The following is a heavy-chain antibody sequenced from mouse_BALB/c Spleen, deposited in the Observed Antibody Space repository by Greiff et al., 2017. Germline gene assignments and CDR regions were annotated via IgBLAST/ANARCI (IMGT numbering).Heavy chain of an antibody. CDR2: ISYSGST. Sequence: EVQLQQSGPSLVKPSQTLSLTCSVSGYSFTSCYLNWIRKFPGNKLEYMGYISYSGSTYYNPSLKSRISITRDTSKNQYYLQLNSVTTEDTATYYCAREAWGNYWFAYWGQGTLVTVSA. D-gene: IGHD2-1*01. CDR1: GYSFTSCY. CDR3: AREAWGNYWFAY. J-gene: IGHJ3*01. V-gene: IGHV3-8*02.